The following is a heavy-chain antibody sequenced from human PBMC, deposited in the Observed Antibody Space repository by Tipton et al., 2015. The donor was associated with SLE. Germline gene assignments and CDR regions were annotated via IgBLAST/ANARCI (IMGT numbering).Heavy chain of an antibody. D-gene: IGHD1-1*01. CDR1: GGSFSGYY. CDR2: IYYSGST. Sequence: TLSLTCAVYGGSFSGYYWSWIRQPPGKGLEWIGSIYYSGSTYYNPSLKSRVTISVDTSKNQFSLKLSSVTAADTAVYYCARDPLDEEDYYYMDVWGKGTTVTVSS. J-gene: IGHJ6*03. V-gene: IGHV4-34*01. CDR3: ARDPLDEEDYYYMDV.